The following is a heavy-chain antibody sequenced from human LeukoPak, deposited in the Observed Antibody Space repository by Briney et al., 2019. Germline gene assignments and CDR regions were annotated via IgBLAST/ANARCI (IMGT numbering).Heavy chain of an antibody. CDR1: GYSISSGYY. J-gene: IGHJ4*02. Sequence: PSETLSLTCTVSGYSISSGYYWGWIRPPPGKGREWIGSIYHSGSTYYNPSLKSRVTISVDTSKNQFSLKLSSVTAADTAVYYCARADIVVVPAAFFDYWGQGTLVTVSS. CDR3: ARADIVVVPAAFFDY. CDR2: IYHSGST. D-gene: IGHD2-2*01. V-gene: IGHV4-38-2*02.